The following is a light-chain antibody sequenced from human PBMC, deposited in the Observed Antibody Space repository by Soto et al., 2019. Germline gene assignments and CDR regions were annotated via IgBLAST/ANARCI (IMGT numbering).Light chain of an antibody. Sequence: QSPLTQPSPLSWSPGQSITISCTGTSSDVGSYNLVSWYQQHAGKAPKVMIYEVSKRPSGVSNRISGSKSGNTASLTISGLQAEDEADYYCCSYAGSSTFVFGTGTKVTVL. CDR2: EVS. CDR1: SSDVGSYNL. J-gene: IGLJ1*01. CDR3: CSYAGSSTFV. V-gene: IGLV2-23*02.